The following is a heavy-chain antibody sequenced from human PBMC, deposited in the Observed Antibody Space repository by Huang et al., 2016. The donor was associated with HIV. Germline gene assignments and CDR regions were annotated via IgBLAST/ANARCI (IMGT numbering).Heavy chain of an antibody. V-gene: IGHV4-39*01. D-gene: IGHD1-20*01. Sequence: QLQLQESGPGLVKPSETLSLPCTVSGSSISSSYYWGWICQPPGKGLEWIGNIYYSGNISYNPSLKSRVTISVDTSKNHISLKVDSVTAADTAVYYCARPLTGTTALGYWGQGTLVTVSS. CDR2: IYYSGNI. J-gene: IGHJ4*02. CDR3: ARPLTGTTALGY. CDR1: GSSISSSYY.